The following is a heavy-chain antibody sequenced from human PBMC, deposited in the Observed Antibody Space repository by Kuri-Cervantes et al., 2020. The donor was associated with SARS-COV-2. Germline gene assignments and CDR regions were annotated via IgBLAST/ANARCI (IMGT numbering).Heavy chain of an antibody. CDR2: INGDGSST. CDR3: ALVNDYYYYMDV. CDR1: KFSFSNYW. D-gene: IGHD6-13*01. J-gene: IGHJ6*03. Sequence: GGSLRLSCAASKFSFSNYWMNWVRQAPGQGLVWVSRINGDGSSTTYADSVKGRFTISRDNAKNSLYLQMNSLRAEDTAVYYCALVNDYYYYMDVWGKGPTVTVPS. V-gene: IGHV3-74*01.